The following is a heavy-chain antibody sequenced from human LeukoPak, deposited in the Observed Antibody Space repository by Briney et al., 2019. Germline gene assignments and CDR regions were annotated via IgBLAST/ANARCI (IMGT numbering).Heavy chain of an antibody. CDR3: AREYCSSSSCFHYSYYYFMDV. D-gene: IGHD2-2*01. CDR2: IYTSGST. J-gene: IGHJ6*04. Sequence: PSETLSLTCTVSAGSISNYYWSWLRQPAGKGLEWIGRIYTSGSTNYNPSLESRVTMSVDTSKNQVSLKLTSVTAADTAVYYFAREYCSSSSCFHYSYYYFMDVWGKGTKVTVSS. CDR1: AGSISNYY. V-gene: IGHV4-4*07.